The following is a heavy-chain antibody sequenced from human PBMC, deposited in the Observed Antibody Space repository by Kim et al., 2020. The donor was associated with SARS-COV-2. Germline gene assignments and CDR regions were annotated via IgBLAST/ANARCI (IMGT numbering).Heavy chain of an antibody. V-gene: IGHV3-48*03. CDR2: ISSSGSTI. CDR3: ARDGYDYVWGSPPPYYYYYGMDV. D-gene: IGHD3-16*01. Sequence: GGSLRLSCAASGFTFSSYEMNWVRQAPGKGLEWVSYISSSGSTIYYADSVKGRFTISRDNAKNSLYLQMNSLRAEDTAVYYCARDGYDYVWGSPPPYYYYYGMDVWGQGTTVTVSS. CDR1: GFTFSSYE. J-gene: IGHJ6*02.